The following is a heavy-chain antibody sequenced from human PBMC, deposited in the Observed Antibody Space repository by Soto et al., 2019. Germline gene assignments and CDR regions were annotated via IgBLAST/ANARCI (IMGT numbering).Heavy chain of an antibody. V-gene: IGHV3-74*01. D-gene: IGHD4-4*01. CDR3: TADHFVLDSNYDGGVAY. Sequence: EVQLVESGGGLGQPGGSLRLSCAASGFTFSSYWMYWVRQAPGKGLVWVSRINSDGSRKNYADSVKGRFTIARDNAKNTIFLQMNSLSNDDTAVYNSTADHFVLDSNYDGGVAYWGRGTLVTVSP. CDR2: INSDGSRK. J-gene: IGHJ4*01. CDR1: GFTFSSYW.